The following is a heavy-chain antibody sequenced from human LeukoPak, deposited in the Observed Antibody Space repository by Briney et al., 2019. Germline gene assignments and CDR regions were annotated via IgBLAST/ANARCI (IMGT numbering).Heavy chain of an antibody. CDR3: ARQPLGYCSSTSCYFDDY. CDR2: IYPGDCDT. D-gene: IGHD2-2*01. J-gene: IGHJ4*02. V-gene: IGHV5-51*01. CDR1: GYGFTSYW. Sequence: GESLQISFQGSGYGFTSYWIGWGRPVPGKGVGGMGIIYPGDCDTRYSPSFQGQVTISADKSISTAYLQWSSLKASDTAMYSCARQPLGYCSSTSCYFDDYWGQGTLVTVSS.